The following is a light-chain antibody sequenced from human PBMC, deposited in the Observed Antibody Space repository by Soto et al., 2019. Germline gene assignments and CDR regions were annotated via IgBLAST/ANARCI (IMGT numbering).Light chain of an antibody. CDR3: QQYNNWPLT. V-gene: IGKV3D-15*01. Sequence: SPGTVSLSPGERATLSCRASQSVADSYLAWYQQKPGQPPRLLIYGATTRATGIPARFSGSGSGTEFTLTISSLQSEDFAVYYCQQYNNWPLTFGGGTNVDI. CDR1: QSVADSY. CDR2: GAT. J-gene: IGKJ4*01.